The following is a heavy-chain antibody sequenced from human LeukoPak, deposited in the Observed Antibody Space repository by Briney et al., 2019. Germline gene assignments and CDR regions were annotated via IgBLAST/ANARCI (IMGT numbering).Heavy chain of an antibody. CDR1: GFTFDDYA. CDR2: ISWNSGSI. V-gene: IGHV3-9*01. D-gene: IGHD6-19*01. CDR3: AKDSGYSSGQGYFDY. Sequence: GGSLRLSCAAPGFTFDDYAMHWVRQAPGKGLEWVSGISWNSGSIGYADSVKGRFTISRDNAKNSLYLQMNSLRAEDTALYYCAKDSGYSSGQGYFDYWGQGTLVTVSS. J-gene: IGHJ4*02.